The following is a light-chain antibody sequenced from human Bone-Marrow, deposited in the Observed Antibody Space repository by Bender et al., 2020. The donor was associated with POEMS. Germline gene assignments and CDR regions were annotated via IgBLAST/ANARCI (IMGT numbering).Light chain of an antibody. CDR2: EVS. J-gene: IGLJ2*01. V-gene: IGLV2-8*01. CDR3: SAYAGGNTVL. Sequence: QSVLTQPPSASGSPGQSVTITCTGTSSDIGSHNYVSWYQQFPGEAPKLIISEVSRRPSGVPYRFTAYKSDNTASLVVSGLQPEDEADYYCSAYAGGNTVLVGGGTKLTVL. CDR1: SSDIGSHNY.